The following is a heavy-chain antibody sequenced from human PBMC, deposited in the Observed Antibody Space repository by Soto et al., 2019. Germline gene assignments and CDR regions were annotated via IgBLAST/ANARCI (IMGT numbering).Heavy chain of an antibody. CDR3: AAGAGYGYYGGY. J-gene: IGHJ4*01. D-gene: IGHD4-17*01. Sequence: EVQLVGSGGGFVQPWGSLRLSWAASGFSLRGYSLIWDRQAPGKGLAWVSEMSGSGTTIYYAVSVKGRFTISRANATNSGYLNTISLGERDTAVSYCAAGAGYGYYGGYSGHGPLVNFSS. CDR2: MSGSGTTI. V-gene: IGHV3-48*02. CDR1: GFSLRGYS.